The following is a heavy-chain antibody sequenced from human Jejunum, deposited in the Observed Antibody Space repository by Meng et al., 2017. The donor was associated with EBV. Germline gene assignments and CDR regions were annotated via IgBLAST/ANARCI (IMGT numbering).Heavy chain of an antibody. CDR3: ARGDGYNLY. CDR2: MSPDNGDT. J-gene: IGHJ4*02. D-gene: IGHD5-24*01. CDR1: GYTFTTHH. Sequence: LVQSGAEVKKPRASVTVSCKAAGYTFTTHHINWVRQATGQGLEYMGWMSPDNGDTGYAQNFQGRLTMTRDTSISTAYMELSSLTSDDTAVYYCARGDGYNLYWGQGTLVTVSS. V-gene: IGHV1-8*01.